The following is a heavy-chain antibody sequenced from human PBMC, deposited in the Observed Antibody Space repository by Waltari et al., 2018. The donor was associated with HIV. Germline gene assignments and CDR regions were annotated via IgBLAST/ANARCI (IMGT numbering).Heavy chain of an antibody. J-gene: IGHJ6*02. V-gene: IGHV3-7*01. CDR1: GFTFSSYW. D-gene: IGHD3-3*01. Sequence: EGQLVESGGGLVQPGGSLRLSCAASGFTFSSYWMTWVRQAAGKGLEWLANIKQDGSEKYYADSVKGRFTLSRDNNKKALYLQMSSLRAEDTAVYYCARDLKDYDFWSPVDVWGQGTTVTVSS. CDR3: ARDLKDYDFWSPVDV. CDR2: IKQDGSEK.